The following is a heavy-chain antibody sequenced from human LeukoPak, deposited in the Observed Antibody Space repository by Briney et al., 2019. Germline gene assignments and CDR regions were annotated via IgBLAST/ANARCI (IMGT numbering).Heavy chain of an antibody. CDR2: IYSGGST. J-gene: IGHJ4*02. V-gene: IGHV3-66*01. Sequence: PGGSLRLSCAASRFSVSSNYMSWVRQAPGKGLEWVSVIYSGGSTYYADSVKGRFTISRDNSKNTLYLQMDSLRAEDTAMYYCATDRPPFYWGQGTLVTVSS. CDR3: ATDRPPFY. D-gene: IGHD6-6*01. CDR1: RFSVSSNY.